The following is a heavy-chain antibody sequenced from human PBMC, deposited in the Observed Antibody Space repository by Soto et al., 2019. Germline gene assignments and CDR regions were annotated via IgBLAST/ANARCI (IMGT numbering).Heavy chain of an antibody. CDR2: IYYSGST. CDR1: GGSISSYY. J-gene: IGHJ4*02. V-gene: IGHV4-59*08. D-gene: IGHD3-22*01. Sequence: PSETLSLTCTVSGGSISSYYWSWIRQPPGKGLEWIGYIYYSGSTNYNPSLKSRVTISVDTSKNQFSLKLSSVTAADTAVYYCAIHGYSYGSHYYDSSGSMDYWGQGALVTVSS. CDR3: AIHGYSYGSHYYDSSGSMDY.